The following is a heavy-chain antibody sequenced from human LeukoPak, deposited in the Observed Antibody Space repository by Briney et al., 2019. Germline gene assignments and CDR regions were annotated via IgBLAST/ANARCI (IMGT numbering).Heavy chain of an antibody. D-gene: IGHD6-13*01. CDR1: GFTFSSYW. CDR3: ARDIAAAGLNWFDP. V-gene: IGHV3-74*01. J-gene: IGHJ5*02. Sequence: GGSLRLSCAASGFTFSSYWMHWVRHAPGKGLVWVSRINSDGSSTSYADSVKGRFTISRDNAKNTLYLQMNSLRAEDTAVYYCARDIAAAGLNWFDPWGQGTLVTVSS. CDR2: INSDGSST.